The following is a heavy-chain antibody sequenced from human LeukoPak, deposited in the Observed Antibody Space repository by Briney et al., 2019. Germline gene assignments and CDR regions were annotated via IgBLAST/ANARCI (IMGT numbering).Heavy chain of an antibody. CDR2: ISSSSSYI. J-gene: IGHJ4*02. CDR1: GFTFSSYS. CDR3: ARDSQQLGYYFDY. V-gene: IGHV3-21*01. D-gene: IGHD6-13*01. Sequence: GGSLGLSCAASGFTFSSYSMNWVRQAPGKGLEWVSSISSSSSYIYYADSVKGRFTISRDNAKNSLYLQMNSLRAEDTAVYYCARDSQQLGYYFDYWGQGTLVTVSS.